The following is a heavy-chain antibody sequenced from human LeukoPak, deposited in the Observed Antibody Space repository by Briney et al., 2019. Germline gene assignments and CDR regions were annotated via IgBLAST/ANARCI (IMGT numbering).Heavy chain of an antibody. CDR1: GFTFSSYG. V-gene: IGHV3-30*18. CDR2: ISYDGSNK. J-gene: IGHJ4*02. CDR3: AKSMHFDWLPADY. D-gene: IGHD3-9*01. Sequence: GGSLRLSCAASGFTFSSYGMHWVRQAPGKGLEWVAVISYDGSNKYYADSVKGRFTISRDNSKNTLYLQMNSLRAEDTAVYYCAKSMHFDWLPADYWGQGTLVTVSS.